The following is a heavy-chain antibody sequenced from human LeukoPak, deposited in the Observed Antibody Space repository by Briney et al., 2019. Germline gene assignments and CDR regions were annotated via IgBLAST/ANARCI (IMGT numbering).Heavy chain of an antibody. D-gene: IGHD5-12*01. CDR2: INPDGDGM. V-gene: IGHV3-7*01. J-gene: IGHJ4*02. Sequence: GGSLRLSCTASGFTFSPSWMNWIRQAPGKGLEWVSNINPDGDGMRFVDSVKGRFTMPRDNAQSSLHLQMNSLRVEDTAFYYCAAWTDRGYSYWGQGVLVTVSS. CDR1: GFTFSPSW. CDR3: AAWTDRGYSY.